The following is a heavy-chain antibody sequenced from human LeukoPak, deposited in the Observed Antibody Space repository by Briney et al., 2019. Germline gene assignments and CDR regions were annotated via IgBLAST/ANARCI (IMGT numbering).Heavy chain of an antibody. D-gene: IGHD3-10*01. J-gene: IGHJ4*02. CDR3: ASYGDRVRGVIN. V-gene: IGHV4-4*02. CDR2: IYHSGST. Sequence: GSLRLSCAASGFTFSSYAMSWVRQPPGKGLEWIGEIYHSGSTNYNPSLKSRVTISVDKSKNQFSLKLSSVTAADTAVYYCASYGDRVRGVINWGQGTLVTVSS. CDR1: GFTFSSYAM.